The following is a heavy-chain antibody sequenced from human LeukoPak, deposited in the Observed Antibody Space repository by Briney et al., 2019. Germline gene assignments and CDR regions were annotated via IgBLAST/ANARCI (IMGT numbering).Heavy chain of an antibody. Sequence: PSETLSLTCSVSGVSISTYYWIWIRQPPAKGLEWMGFFSYSGSTKYNPSLKSRVTMSVDTSKNQFSLKLSSVTAADTAVYYCARMYSVTSYYFDYWGQGTLVTVSS. CDR3: ARMYSVTSYYFDY. CDR1: GVSISTYY. CDR2: FSYSGST. D-gene: IGHD1-26*01. V-gene: IGHV4-59*01. J-gene: IGHJ4*02.